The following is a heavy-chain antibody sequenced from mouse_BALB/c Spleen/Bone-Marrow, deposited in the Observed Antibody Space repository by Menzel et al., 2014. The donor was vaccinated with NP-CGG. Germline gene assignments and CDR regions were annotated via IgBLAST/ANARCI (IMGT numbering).Heavy chain of an antibody. J-gene: IGHJ3*01. CDR3: ARFGADGYPRFAY. Sequence: EVQGVESGPELVKPGASMKISCKASGYSFTGYTMNWVKQSHGKNLEWIGLINPYNGGTSYNRKFKGKATLTVDKSSSTAYMELLSLTSEDSAVYYCARFGADGYPRFAYWGQGTLVTVSA. CDR2: INPYNGGT. CDR1: GYSFTGYT. D-gene: IGHD2-3*01. V-gene: IGHV1-18*01.